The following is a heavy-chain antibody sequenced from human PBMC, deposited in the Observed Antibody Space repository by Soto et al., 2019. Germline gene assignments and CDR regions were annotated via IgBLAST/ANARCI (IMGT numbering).Heavy chain of an antibody. CDR3: AQARHTTTYSPPDSDY. CDR1: GFTFSSYG. D-gene: IGHD1-26*01. CDR2: ISAAGDNA. V-gene: IGHV3-23*01. Sequence: EVQLLESGGGLVQPGGSLRLSCAASGFTFSSYGMSWVRQAPGKGLERVSAISAAGDNAYYADFVKGRFTISRDISKSRLNVQMNSLRVEDTAVYYCAQARHTTTYSPPDSDYWGQGTLVTVSS. J-gene: IGHJ4*02.